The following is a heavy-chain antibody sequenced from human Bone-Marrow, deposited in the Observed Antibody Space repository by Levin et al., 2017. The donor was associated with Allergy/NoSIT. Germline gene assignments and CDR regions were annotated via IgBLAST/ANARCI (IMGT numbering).Heavy chain of an antibody. D-gene: IGHD3-10*01. CDR3: AKIRGHAFHI. Sequence: SQTLSLTCTVSGDSISTYYWSWIRQPPGKGLEWIGYIYYSGITNFNPSLKSRLSMSVDTSKNQFSLRLNSVTAADTGVYYCAKIRGHAFHIWGQGTVVTVSS. CDR2: IYYSGIT. V-gene: IGHV4-59*03. J-gene: IGHJ3*02. CDR1: GDSISTYY.